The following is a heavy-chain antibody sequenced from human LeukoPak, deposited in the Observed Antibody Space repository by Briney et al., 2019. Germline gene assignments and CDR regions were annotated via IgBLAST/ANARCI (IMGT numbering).Heavy chain of an antibody. V-gene: IGHV3-23*01. CDR3: AKDLDTADPRGVIDY. D-gene: IGHD2-21*02. CDR1: GFTFSNYA. CDR2: ISSSGDNT. J-gene: IGHJ4*02. Sequence: GGSLRLSCAASGFTFSNYAMTWVHQAPGKGLEWVSSISSSGDNTFYADSVKGRFTISRDNSKNTLYVQMNSLRAEDTAIYYCAKDLDTADPRGVIDYWGQGTLVTVSS.